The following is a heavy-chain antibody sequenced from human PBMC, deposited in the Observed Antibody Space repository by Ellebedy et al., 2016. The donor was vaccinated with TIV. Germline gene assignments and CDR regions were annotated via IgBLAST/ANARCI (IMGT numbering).Heavy chain of an antibody. J-gene: IGHJ6*02. D-gene: IGHD3-10*01. CDR2: FAPEHGET. V-gene: IGHV1-24*01. CDR3: AREEPYGSGTKDYGMDV. CDR1: GYTLTALS. Sequence: AASVKVSCKVAGYTLTALSMHWVRQAPGKGLEWMGGFAPEHGETIYAQKFQGRVTMTEDTSTDTAYMELSSLRSEDTAVYYCAREEPYGSGTKDYGMDVWGQGTTVTVSS.